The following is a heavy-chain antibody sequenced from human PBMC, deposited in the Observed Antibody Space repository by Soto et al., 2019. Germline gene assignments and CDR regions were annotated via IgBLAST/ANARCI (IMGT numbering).Heavy chain of an antibody. CDR2: IYYSGST. V-gene: IGHV4-30-4*01. CDR1: GGSISSGDYY. Sequence: SETLSLTCTVSGGSISSGDYYWSWIRQPPGKGLEWIGYIYYSGSTYYNPSLKSRVTISVDTSKNQFSLKLSSVTAADTAVYYCARVRLLRFLEWYKSIYYYGMDVWGQGTTVTVSS. J-gene: IGHJ6*02. D-gene: IGHD3-3*01. CDR3: ARVRLLRFLEWYKSIYYYGMDV.